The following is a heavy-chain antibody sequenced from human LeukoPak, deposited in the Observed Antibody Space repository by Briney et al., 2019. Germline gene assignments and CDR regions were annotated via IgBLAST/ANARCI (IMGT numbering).Heavy chain of an antibody. D-gene: IGHD3-22*01. J-gene: IGHJ3*02. CDR1: GGSISSGGYY. CDR2: LYCRGST. V-gene: IGHV4-31*03. Sequence: SETLSLTCTVSGGSISSGGYYWSWIRQHPGKGLEWIGCLYCRGSTYYNPSLESRVTMSVDKSNNQFSLKLSSVTAADTAVYYCARFRRNYYDSSGSLAFDIWGQGTMVTVSS. CDR3: ARFRRNYYDSSGSLAFDI.